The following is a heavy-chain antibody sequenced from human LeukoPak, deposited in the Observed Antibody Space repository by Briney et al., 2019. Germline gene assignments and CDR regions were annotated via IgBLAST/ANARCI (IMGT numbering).Heavy chain of an antibody. CDR3: ARDPVEMATNNYFDY. Sequence: GRSLRLSCAASGFTFSSYAMHRVRQAPGKGLEWVAVISYDGSNKYYADSVKGRFTISRDNSKNTLYLQMNGLRAEDTAVYYCARDPVEMATNNYFDYWGQGTLVTVSS. D-gene: IGHD5-24*01. J-gene: IGHJ4*02. V-gene: IGHV3-30*04. CDR2: ISYDGSNK. CDR1: GFTFSSYA.